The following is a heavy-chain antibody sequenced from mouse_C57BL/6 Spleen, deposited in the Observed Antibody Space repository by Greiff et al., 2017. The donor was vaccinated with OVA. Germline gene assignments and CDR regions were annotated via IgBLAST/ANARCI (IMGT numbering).Heavy chain of an antibody. Sequence: VQLVESGAELVRPGASVKLSCKASGYTFTDYYINWVKQRPGQGLEWIARIYPGSGNTYYNEKFKGKATLTAEKSSSTAYMQLSSPTSEDSAVYFCARSLYDSFDYWGQGTTLTVSS. J-gene: IGHJ2*01. CDR2: IYPGSGNT. CDR1: GYTFTDYY. CDR3: ARSLYDSFDY. V-gene: IGHV1-76*01. D-gene: IGHD2-3*01.